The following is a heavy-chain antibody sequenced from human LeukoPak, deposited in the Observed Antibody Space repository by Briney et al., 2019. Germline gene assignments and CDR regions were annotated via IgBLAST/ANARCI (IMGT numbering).Heavy chain of an antibody. CDR3: AKRMGPSIAAADLDY. J-gene: IGHJ4*02. Sequence: GGSLRLSCAASGFTFSSYGMHWVRQAPGKGLEWVAVISFDGSNKYYADSVKGRFTISRDNSKNTLYLQMNSLRTEDTAVYYCAKRMGPSIAAADLDYWGQGTLVTVSS. CDR1: GFTFSSYG. V-gene: IGHV3-30*18. D-gene: IGHD6-13*01. CDR2: ISFDGSNK.